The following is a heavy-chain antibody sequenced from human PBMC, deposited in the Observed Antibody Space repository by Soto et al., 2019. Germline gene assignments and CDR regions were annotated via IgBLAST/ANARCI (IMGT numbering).Heavy chain of an antibody. V-gene: IGHV4-30-2*01. CDR2: IYHSGST. Sequence: VVRDTVKIAGFAVSWKRQPPGKGLEWIGYIYHSGSTYYNPSLKSRVTISVDRSKNQFSLKLSSVTAADTAVYYCARVYYYDSSGYFDYWGQGTLVTVSS. J-gene: IGHJ4*02. D-gene: IGHD3-22*01. CDR3: ARVYYYDSSGYFDY. CDR1: RDTVKIAGFA.